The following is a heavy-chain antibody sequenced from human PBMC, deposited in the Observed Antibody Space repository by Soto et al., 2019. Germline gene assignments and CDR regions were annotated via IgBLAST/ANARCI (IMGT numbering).Heavy chain of an antibody. V-gene: IGHV3-74*01. D-gene: IGHD4-17*01. CDR3: ARGLWMTLSSYGSPFHSRTNLGDWFDP. J-gene: IGHJ5*02. Sequence: PGGSLRLSCAASGFTFSSYWMHWVRQAPGKGLVWVSRINSDGSSTSYADSVKGRFTISRDNAKNTLYLQMNSLRAEDTAVYYCARGLWMTLSSYGSPFHSRTNLGDWFDPWGQGTLVTVSS. CDR1: GFTFSSYW. CDR2: INSDGSST.